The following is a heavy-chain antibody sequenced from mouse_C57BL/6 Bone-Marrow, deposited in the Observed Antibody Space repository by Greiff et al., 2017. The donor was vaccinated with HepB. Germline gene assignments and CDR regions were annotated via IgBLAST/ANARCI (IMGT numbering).Heavy chain of an antibody. V-gene: IGHV1-81*01. J-gene: IGHJ2*01. D-gene: IGHD1-1*01. CDR1: GYTFTRYG. CDR2: IYPRSGNT. CDR3: ASANYGSSYVDYFDY. Sequence: QVQLQQSGAELARPRASVKLSCKASGYTFTRYGLSWVKPRNGQGLEGIGEIYPRSGNTYYNEQFKCKATLTADKSSSTAYMELRSLTSEDAAVYFCASANYGSSYVDYFDYWGQGTTLTVSS.